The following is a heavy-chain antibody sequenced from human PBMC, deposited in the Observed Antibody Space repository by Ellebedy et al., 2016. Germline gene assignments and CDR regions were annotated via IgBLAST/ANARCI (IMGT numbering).Heavy chain of an antibody. Sequence: SETLSLTXTVSGDSFRSNSYWAWIRQPPGKGLEWIGNSHHTGSTYYNPSLKSRVSIAVDTSKNQFSLKLSSVTAADTAVYYCARDQEWLPTVYYYGVDVWGQGTTVTVSS. V-gene: IGHV4-38-2*02. J-gene: IGHJ6*02. CDR3: ARDQEWLPTVYYYGVDV. CDR2: SHHTGST. CDR1: GDSFRSNSY. D-gene: IGHD6-19*01.